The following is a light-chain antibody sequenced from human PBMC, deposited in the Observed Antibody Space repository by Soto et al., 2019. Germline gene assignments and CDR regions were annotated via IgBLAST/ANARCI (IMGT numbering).Light chain of an antibody. Sequence: DIQMTQSPSSLSPSVGDRVTITSRASQGITNYLAWYQQKPGKVPKLLIYAASTLQLGVPSRFSGSGSGTDFTLTISSLQPEDVATYYCQKYNSAPETFGQGTKVEIK. CDR2: AAS. CDR1: QGITNY. V-gene: IGKV1-27*01. J-gene: IGKJ1*01. CDR3: QKYNSAPET.